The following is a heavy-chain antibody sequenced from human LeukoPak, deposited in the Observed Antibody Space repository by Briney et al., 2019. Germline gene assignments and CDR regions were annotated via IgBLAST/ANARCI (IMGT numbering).Heavy chain of an antibody. Sequence: LSLTRAVYGGSFSGYYWSWVRQAPGKGLEWVAVIWYDGSNKYYADSVKGRFTISRDNSKNTLYLQMNSLRAEDTAVYYCARSTDYYGDYMIDYWGQGTLVTVSS. J-gene: IGHJ4*02. D-gene: IGHD4-17*01. CDR2: IWYDGSNK. CDR1: GGSFSGYY. V-gene: IGHV3-33*08. CDR3: ARSTDYYGDYMIDY.